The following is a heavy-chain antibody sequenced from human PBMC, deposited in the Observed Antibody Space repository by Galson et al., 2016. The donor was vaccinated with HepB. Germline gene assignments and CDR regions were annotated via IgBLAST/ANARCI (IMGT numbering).Heavy chain of an antibody. CDR1: GDSVSSNSAA. D-gene: IGHD5-24*01. CDR3: ERGWLQSGMYV. CDR2: TYYNSEWHN. V-gene: IGHV6-1*01. Sequence: CAISGDSVSSNSAAWSWIRQSPSRGLEWLGRTYYNSEWHNDYAPSVKSRININPDTSKNQFSLQLNSVTPEDTAVYYCERGWLQSGMYVWGRGTTVTVSS. J-gene: IGHJ6*02.